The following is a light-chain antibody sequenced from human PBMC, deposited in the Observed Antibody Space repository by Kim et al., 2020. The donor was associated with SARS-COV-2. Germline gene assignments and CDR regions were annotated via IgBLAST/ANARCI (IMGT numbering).Light chain of an antibody. CDR3: QQSYSTPIT. J-gene: IGKJ5*01. CDR2: AAS. CDR1: HSISNY. V-gene: IGKV1-39*01. Sequence: SSVGDIVTITCRASHSISNYLNWYQQKPGKAPKLLIYAASSLQSGVPSRFSGSGSGTDFTLTISSLQPEDFSTYYCQQSYSTPITFGQGTRLEIK.